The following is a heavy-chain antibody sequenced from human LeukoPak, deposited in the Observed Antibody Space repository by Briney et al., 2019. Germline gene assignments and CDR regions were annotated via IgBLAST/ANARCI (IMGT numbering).Heavy chain of an antibody. Sequence: GGSLRLSCAVSGFTFSSFPFHWVRQAPGKWLEWVAAISTDGSYKYHGDSVKGRFTISRDNPMNTLYLQMNGLRPDDTAVYYCARSLIPGQWYFDLWGRGTLVTVSS. V-gene: IGHV3-30*04. D-gene: IGHD3-16*01. J-gene: IGHJ2*01. CDR1: GFTFSSFP. CDR2: ISTDGSYK. CDR3: ARSLIPGQWYFDL.